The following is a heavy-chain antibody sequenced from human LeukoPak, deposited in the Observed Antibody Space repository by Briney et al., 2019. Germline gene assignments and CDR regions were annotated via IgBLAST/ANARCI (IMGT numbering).Heavy chain of an antibody. Sequence: GGSLRLSCAASGFTFSSYAMSWVRQAPGKGLEWVSAIGGSGSTTYYADSVKGRFTISRDNSKNTLYLQMNSLRAEDTAVYYCARAGRKSRGVDIVRKKETGYYYYLDVWGKGTTVTVSS. CDR2: IGGSGSTT. J-gene: IGHJ6*03. CDR3: ARAGRKSRGVDIVRKKETGYYYYLDV. D-gene: IGHD2-15*01. CDR1: GFTFSSYA. V-gene: IGHV3-23*01.